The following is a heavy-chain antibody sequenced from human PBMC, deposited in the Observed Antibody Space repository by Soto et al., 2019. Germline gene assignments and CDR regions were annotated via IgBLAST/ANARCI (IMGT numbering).Heavy chain of an antibody. CDR3: AKADGEQWLIPHLDN. Sequence: PGGSLRLSCEASGFNFKKFAMGWVRQAPGEGLEWVSGISCCGGSTFYADSVKGRFSLARDDSKNTLSLQLNSLRVEDTAHYYCAKADGEQWLIPHLDNWGQGTQVTFSS. CDR1: GFNFKKFA. J-gene: IGHJ1*01. D-gene: IGHD6-19*01. CDR2: ISCCGGST. V-gene: IGHV3-23*01.